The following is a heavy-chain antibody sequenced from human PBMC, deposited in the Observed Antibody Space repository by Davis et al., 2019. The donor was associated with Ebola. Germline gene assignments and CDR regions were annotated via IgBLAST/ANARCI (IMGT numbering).Heavy chain of an antibody. CDR3: AKDISVAGPNYFDY. CDR1: GFTFSSYA. D-gene: IGHD6-19*01. CDR2: IRSKANSYAT. J-gene: IGHJ4*02. Sequence: GESLKISCAASGFTFSSYAMSWVRQAPGKGLEWVGRIRSKANSYATAYAASVKGRFTISRDDSKNTAYLQMNSLRAEDTALYYCAKDISVAGPNYFDYWGQGTLVTVSS. V-gene: IGHV3-73*01.